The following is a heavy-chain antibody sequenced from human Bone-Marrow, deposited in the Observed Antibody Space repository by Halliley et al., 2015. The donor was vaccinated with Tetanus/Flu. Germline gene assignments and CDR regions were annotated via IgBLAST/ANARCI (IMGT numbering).Heavy chain of an antibody. Sequence: INPNSGGTSYAQKFQGRVTMTRGTSIGTAYMELGGLTSDDTAVYYCARGGDRFVVVTAMPFGYWGQGTLVTVSS. J-gene: IGHJ4*02. CDR2: INPNSGGT. V-gene: IGHV1-2*02. D-gene: IGHD2-21*02. CDR3: ARGGDRFVVVTAMPFGY.